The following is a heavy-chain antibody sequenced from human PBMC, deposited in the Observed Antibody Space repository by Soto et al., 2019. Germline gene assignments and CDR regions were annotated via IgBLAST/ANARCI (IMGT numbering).Heavy chain of an antibody. J-gene: IGHJ4*02. V-gene: IGHV4-30-2*01. CDR2: IHPSGST. CDR3: ARAGGLGAVAVDY. Sequence: QLQLQESGSGLVKPSQTLSLTCAVSGGSISSGGYSWSWIRQPPGKGLEWIGYIHPSGSTYYNPSLKSRVTISVDRSKNQFSLERRLVTAADTAVYYCARAGGLGAVAVDYWGQGTLVTVSS. D-gene: IGHD6-19*01. CDR1: GGSISSGGYS.